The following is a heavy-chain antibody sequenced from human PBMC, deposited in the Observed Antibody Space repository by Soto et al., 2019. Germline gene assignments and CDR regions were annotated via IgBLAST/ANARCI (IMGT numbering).Heavy chain of an antibody. V-gene: IGHV3-30-3*01. J-gene: IGHJ4*02. CDR3: ATTVAVAGPQSYFDY. CDR1: GFTFSSYA. CDR2: ISYDGSNK. D-gene: IGHD6-19*01. Sequence: QVQLVESGGGVVQPGRSLRLSCAASGFTFSSYAMHWVRQAPGKGLEWVAVISYDGSNKYYADSVKGRFTISRDNSKNTLYLQMNSLRAEDTAVYYCATTVAVAGPQSYFDYWGQGTLVTVSS.